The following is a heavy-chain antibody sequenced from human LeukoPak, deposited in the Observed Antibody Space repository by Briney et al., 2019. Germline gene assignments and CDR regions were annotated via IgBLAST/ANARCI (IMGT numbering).Heavy chain of an antibody. CDR3: ARFVVGLYYGMDV. CDR2: ISVYNGNT. Sequence: ASVKVSCKASGYTFTNYGISWVRQAPGQGLEWMGWISVYNGNTNYAQKLQGRVTMTTDTSTSTAHMELRSLRSDDTAVYYCARFVVGLYYGMDVWGQGTTVTVS. D-gene: IGHD2-21*01. V-gene: IGHV1-18*01. CDR1: GYTFTNYG. J-gene: IGHJ6*02.